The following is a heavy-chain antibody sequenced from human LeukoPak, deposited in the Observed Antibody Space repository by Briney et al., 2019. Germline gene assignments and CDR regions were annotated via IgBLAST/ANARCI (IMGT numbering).Heavy chain of an antibody. CDR1: GFTFSTYV. CDR2: ISGSGGST. Sequence: GGSLRLSCAASGFTFSTYVMSWVRQAPGKGLEWVSAISGSGGSTYYADSVKGRFTISRDNSKNTLYLQMNSLRAEDTALYYCAKDLIAVGDGYYFDYWGQGTLVTVSS. D-gene: IGHD6-19*01. J-gene: IGHJ4*02. V-gene: IGHV3-23*01. CDR3: AKDLIAVGDGYYFDY.